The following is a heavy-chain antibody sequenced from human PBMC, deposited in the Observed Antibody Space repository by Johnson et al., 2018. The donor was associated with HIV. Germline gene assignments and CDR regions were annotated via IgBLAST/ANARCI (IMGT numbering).Heavy chain of an antibody. V-gene: IGHV3-20*04. Sequence: EVHLVESGGGVVQPGRSLRLSCAASGFNFDDYGMTWVRQAPGKGLEWVSGINWNGGSTGYADSVKGRFTISRDNAKNSLYLQMNSLRADDTALYYCARVRAAAVSDAFDIWGQGTMVTVSS. CDR1: GFNFDDYG. CDR2: INWNGGST. CDR3: ARVRAAAVSDAFDI. D-gene: IGHD6-13*01. J-gene: IGHJ3*02.